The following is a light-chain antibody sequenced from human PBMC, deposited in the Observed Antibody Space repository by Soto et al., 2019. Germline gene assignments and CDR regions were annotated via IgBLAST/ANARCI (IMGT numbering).Light chain of an antibody. CDR3: QQGYSIHALT. V-gene: IGKV1-9*01. J-gene: IGKJ4*01. Sequence: DIQLTQSPSFLSASVGDRVTITCRASQGISSYLAWYQQKPGKAPKLLIYAASTLQSGVPSRFSGSGSGTEFTLTISSLQPEDFATYYCQQGYSIHALTFGGGTKVELK. CDR2: AAS. CDR1: QGISSY.